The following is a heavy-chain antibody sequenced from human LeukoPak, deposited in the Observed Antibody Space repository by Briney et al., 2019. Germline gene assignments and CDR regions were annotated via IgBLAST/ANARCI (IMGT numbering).Heavy chain of an antibody. CDR2: IYYSGST. D-gene: IGHD1-1*01. J-gene: IGHJ4*02. V-gene: IGHV4-39*07. Sequence: PSETLSLTCTVSGGSISSSSYYWGWIRQPPGKGLEWIGSIYYSGSTYYNPSLKSRVTISVDTSKNQFSLKLSSVTAADTAAYYCARARSSRPVLEPRSDLFDYWGQGTLVTVSS. CDR1: GGSISSSSYY. CDR3: ARARSSRPVLEPRSDLFDY.